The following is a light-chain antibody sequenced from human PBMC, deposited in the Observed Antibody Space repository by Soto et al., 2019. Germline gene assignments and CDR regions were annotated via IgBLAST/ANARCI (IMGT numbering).Light chain of an antibody. CDR3: QQGSTFPT. CDR2: SVS. Sequence: DIQMTQSPSFVSASVGDRVSITCRASQGIGSWLAWYQQKPGTAPKLLIYSVSSLQSGVPSRFSGSGSGTDFILTISSLQPEDFATYYCQQGSTFPTFGQGTKVEVK. CDR1: QGIGSW. J-gene: IGKJ1*01. V-gene: IGKV1-12*01.